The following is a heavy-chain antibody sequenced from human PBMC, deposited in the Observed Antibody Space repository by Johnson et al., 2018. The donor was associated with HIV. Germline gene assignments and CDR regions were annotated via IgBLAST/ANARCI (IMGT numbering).Heavy chain of an antibody. CDR3: AKERSGSYSGADAFDI. J-gene: IGHJ3*02. V-gene: IGHV3-30-3*01. D-gene: IGHD1-26*01. CDR1: GFRFSTYA. CDR2: ISDDGNNK. Sequence: QEKLVESGGGVVQPGRSLRLSCAASGFRFSTYALHWVRQTPGKGLEWVALISDDGNNKYYADSVKGRFTISRDNSKNTLYLQMNSLGAEDTAVYYCAKERSGSYSGADAFDIWGQGTMVTVSS.